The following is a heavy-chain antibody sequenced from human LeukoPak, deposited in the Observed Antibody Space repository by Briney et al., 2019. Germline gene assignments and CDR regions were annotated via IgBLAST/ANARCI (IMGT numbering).Heavy chain of an antibody. CDR2: IKQDGSDR. Sequence: TGGSLRLSCAASGFTFTTYWMTWVRQAPGKGLEWVANIKQDGSDRYCVDSLKGRFTISRDNAKNSLYLQMNSLRAEDTAVYYCARGRRIAAPGTSYYYGMDVWGQGTTVTVTS. D-gene: IGHD6-13*01. CDR1: GFTFTTYW. V-gene: IGHV3-7*05. J-gene: IGHJ6*02. CDR3: ARGRRIAAPGTSYYYGMDV.